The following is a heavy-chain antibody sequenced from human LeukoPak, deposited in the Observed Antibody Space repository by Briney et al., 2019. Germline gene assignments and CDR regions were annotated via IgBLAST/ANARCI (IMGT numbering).Heavy chain of an antibody. CDR2: IYYSGST. D-gene: IGHD6-19*01. V-gene: IGHV4-59*01. CDR1: GGSISSYY. J-gene: IGHJ4*02. Sequence: SETLSLTCTVSGGSISSYYWSWIRQPPGKGLEWIGYIYYSGSTNYNPSLKSRVTISVDTSKNQFSLKLSSVPAADTAVYYCASRAGYSSGWYPHWGPGTLVTVSS. CDR3: ASRAGYSSGWYPH.